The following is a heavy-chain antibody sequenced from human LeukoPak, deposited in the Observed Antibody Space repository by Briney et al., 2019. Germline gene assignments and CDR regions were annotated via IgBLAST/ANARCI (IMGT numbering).Heavy chain of an antibody. CDR1: GFTFSNYW. D-gene: IGHD3-10*01. V-gene: IGHV3-7*01. J-gene: IGHJ5*02. CDR2: IKQDGSEK. Sequence: GGSLRLSCAASGFTFSNYWMGWVRQAPGKGLEWVANIKQDGSEKYYVDSVKGRFTISRDNAKNSLYLQMNSLRAEDTAVYYCARERGSGSYHPFDPWGQGTLATVSS. CDR3: ARERGSGSYHPFDP.